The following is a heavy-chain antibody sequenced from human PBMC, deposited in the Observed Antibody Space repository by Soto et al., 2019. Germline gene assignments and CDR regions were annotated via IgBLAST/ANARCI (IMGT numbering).Heavy chain of an antibody. Sequence: SETLSLTCTVSGGSISSYYWSWIRQPPGKGLEWIGYIYYSGSTNYNPSLKSRVTISVDTSKNQFSLKLSSVTAADTAVYYCARNIVATITVYYGMDVWGHGTTGNV. D-gene: IGHD5-12*01. J-gene: IGHJ6*02. CDR2: IYYSGST. V-gene: IGHV4-59*01. CDR3: ARNIVATITVYYGMDV. CDR1: GGSISSYY.